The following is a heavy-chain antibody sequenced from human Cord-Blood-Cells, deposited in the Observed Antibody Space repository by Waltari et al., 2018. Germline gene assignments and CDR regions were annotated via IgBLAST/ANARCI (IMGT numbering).Heavy chain of an antibody. CDR3: ASGGGFDYYYYMDV. CDR2: IYYSGST. CDR1: GGSVSSGSYY. J-gene: IGHJ6*03. Sequence: QVQLQESGPGLVKPSETLSLTCTVSGGSVSSGSYYWSWIRQPPGKGLEWIGYIYYSGSTNYNPSRKSRVTISVDTSKNQFSLKLSSVTAADTAVYYCASGGGFDYYYYMDVWGKGTTVTVSS. V-gene: IGHV4-61*01. D-gene: IGHD3-16*01.